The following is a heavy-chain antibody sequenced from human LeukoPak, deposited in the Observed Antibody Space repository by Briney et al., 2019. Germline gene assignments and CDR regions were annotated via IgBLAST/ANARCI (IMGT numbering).Heavy chain of an antibody. CDR1: GFTFSSSW. CDR2: ISVDGSTT. CDR3: ARGKPYGETGY. J-gene: IGHJ4*02. Sequence: GSLRLSCAASGFTFSSSWMHWVRQAPGKGLVWVSRISVDGSTTTYADSVKGRFTISRDNAKNTLYLQMNSLRAEDTAVYYCARGKPYGETGYWGQGTLVTVSS. V-gene: IGHV3-74*01. D-gene: IGHD4-17*01.